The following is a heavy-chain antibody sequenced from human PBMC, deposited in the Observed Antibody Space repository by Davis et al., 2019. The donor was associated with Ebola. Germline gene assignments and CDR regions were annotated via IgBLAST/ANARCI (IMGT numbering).Heavy chain of an antibody. D-gene: IGHD1-26*01. V-gene: IGHV3-30-3*01. J-gene: IGHJ4*02. CDR2: ISYDGTNP. CDR1: GFTFSSYV. Sequence: GESLKISCAASGFTFSSYVIHWVRQAPAKALEWVAVISYDGTNPYYADSVKGRFTISRDNSKNTLYLQMNSLRAEDTAVYYCARSNSGSYYFGVDYWGQGTLVTVSS. CDR3: ARSNSGSYYFGVDY.